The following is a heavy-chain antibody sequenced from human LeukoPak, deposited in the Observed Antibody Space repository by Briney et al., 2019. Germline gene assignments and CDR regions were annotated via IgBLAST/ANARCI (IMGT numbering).Heavy chain of an antibody. J-gene: IGHJ2*01. CDR3: ARLTGDLFNFHWYFDL. CDR1: GGSISSGDYY. D-gene: IGHD7-27*01. Sequence: SQTLSLTCTVSGGSISSGDYYWSWIRQPPGKGLEWIGCIYYSGSTYYNPSLKSRVTISVDTSKNQFSLKLSSVTAADTAVYYCARLTGDLFNFHWYFDLWGRGTLVTVSS. V-gene: IGHV4-30-4*08. CDR2: IYYSGST.